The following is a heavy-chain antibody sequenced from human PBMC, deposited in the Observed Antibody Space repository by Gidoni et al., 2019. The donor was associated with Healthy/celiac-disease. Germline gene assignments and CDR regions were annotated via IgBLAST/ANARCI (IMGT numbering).Heavy chain of an antibody. CDR1: GGSIDSSNYF. V-gene: IGHV4-39*01. CDR3: ASQSGPSIVVVVAAHFDL. J-gene: IGHJ4*02. D-gene: IGHD2-15*01. CDR2: VYYSGSA. Sequence: QLQLQESGPGLVKPSETLSLTCTVSGGSIDSSNYFWGWVRQPPGKGLEWVASVYYSGSASSNPSLKSRVTISVDTSKNQFSLKLSSVTAADTAVYYCASQSGPSIVVVVAAHFDLWGQGTLVTVSS.